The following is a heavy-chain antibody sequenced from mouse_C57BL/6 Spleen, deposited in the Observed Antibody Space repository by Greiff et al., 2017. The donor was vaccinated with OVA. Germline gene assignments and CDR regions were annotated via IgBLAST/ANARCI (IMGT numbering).Heavy chain of an antibody. J-gene: IGHJ3*01. D-gene: IGHD2-3*01. CDR3: ARDGYSFAY. Sequence: DVMLVESGGGLVKPGGSLKLSCAASGFTFSDYGMHWVRQAPEKGLEWVAYISSGSSTIYYADTVKGRFTISRDNAKNTLFLQMTSLRSEGTAMYYCARDGYSFAYWGQGTLVTVSA. CDR1: GFTFSDYG. CDR2: ISSGSSTI. V-gene: IGHV5-17*01.